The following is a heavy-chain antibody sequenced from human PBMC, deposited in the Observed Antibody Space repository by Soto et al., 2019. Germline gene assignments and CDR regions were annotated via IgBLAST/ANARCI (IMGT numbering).Heavy chain of an antibody. CDR3: ASLAPQGVVVAARDYGMDV. CDR1: GFTFSSYS. D-gene: IGHD2-15*01. J-gene: IGHJ6*02. CDR2: ISSSSSTI. Sequence: GGSLRLSCAASGFTFSSYSMNWVRQAPGKGLEWVSYISSSSSTIYYADSVKGRFTISRDNAKNSLYLQMNSLRAEDTAVYYCASLAPQGVVVAARDYGMDVWGQGTTVTVSS. V-gene: IGHV3-48*04.